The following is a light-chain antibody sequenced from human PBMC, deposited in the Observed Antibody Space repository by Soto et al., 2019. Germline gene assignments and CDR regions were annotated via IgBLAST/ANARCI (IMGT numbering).Light chain of an antibody. CDR3: SSYTSSSTLPSYV. CDR1: SSDVGGYNY. CDR2: DVS. V-gene: IGLV2-14*01. Sequence: QSVLTQPASVSGSPGQSITISCTGTSSDVGGYNYVSWYQQHPGKAPKLMIYDVSNRPSGVSNRFSGSKSGNTASLTISGLQAEDEADYHCSSYTSSSTLPSYVFGTGTKVTVL. J-gene: IGLJ1*01.